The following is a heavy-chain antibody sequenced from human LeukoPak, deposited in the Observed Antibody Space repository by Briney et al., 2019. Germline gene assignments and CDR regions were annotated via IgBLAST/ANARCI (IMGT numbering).Heavy chain of an antibody. V-gene: IGHV3-30*18. J-gene: IGHJ4*02. CDR3: AKDPWGYSSGWGF. Sequence: GGSLRLSCGASGFXFSSYGIHWVRQAPGKGLEWVAVISDDGTNKYYADSVKARFTISRDNSKNTVFLQLNSLRSEDSAVYYCAKDPWGYSSGWGFWGQGTLVTVSS. CDR1: GFXFSSYG. CDR2: ISDDGTNK. D-gene: IGHD6-19*01.